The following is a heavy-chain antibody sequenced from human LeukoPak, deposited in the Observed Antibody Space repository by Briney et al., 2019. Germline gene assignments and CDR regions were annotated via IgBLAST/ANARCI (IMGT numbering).Heavy chain of an antibody. J-gene: IGHJ3*01. CDR2: IYSSGST. CDR1: GDSPTSFY. V-gene: IGHV4-4*07. CDR3: AREIVMIRGVITDAFDV. D-gene: IGHD3-10*01. Sequence: SETLSLTCTVSGDSPTSFYWSWIRQPPGKGLEWIGRIYSSGSTDFNPSLKSRVSMSVDTSKNQVNLNLSSVTTADTAVYYCAREIVMIRGVITDAFDVWGHGTRVTVSS.